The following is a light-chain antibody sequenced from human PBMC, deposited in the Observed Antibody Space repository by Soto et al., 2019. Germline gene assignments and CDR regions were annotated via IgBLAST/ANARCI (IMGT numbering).Light chain of an antibody. V-gene: IGKV1-27*01. J-gene: IGKJ1*01. CDR3: QKYNGTPRT. CDR1: QDISGH. Sequence: DIQVTQSPSSLSTSVGDRVTITCRASQDISGHLAWYQQKPGKVPKLLIYEASTFQSGVPSRFSASGSGTDFTLTISSLQPEDVATYYCQKYNGTPRTFGQGTKVELK. CDR2: EAS.